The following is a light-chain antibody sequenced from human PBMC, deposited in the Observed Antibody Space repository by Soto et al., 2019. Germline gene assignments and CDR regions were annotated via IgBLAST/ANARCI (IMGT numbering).Light chain of an antibody. CDR3: SCYAERNSLF. V-gene: IGLV2-8*01. Sequence: QSVLTQPPSASGSPGQSVIISCAGSSSDIGAYDYVSWFQQHPGKAPKLLIYEFEKRPSGVPNRFSGSKSGSTAFLTVSGVRVEDEAEYYCSCYAERNSLFFGGGTKVTVL. CDR2: EFE. CDR1: SSDIGAYDY. J-gene: IGLJ2*01.